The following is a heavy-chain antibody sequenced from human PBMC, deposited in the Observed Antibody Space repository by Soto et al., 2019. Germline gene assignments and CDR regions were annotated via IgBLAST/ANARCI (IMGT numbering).Heavy chain of an antibody. CDR2: IRSKAYGGTT. CDR1: GFTFGDYA. Sequence: PGGSLRLSCTASGFTFGDYAMSWFRQAPGKGLEWVGFIRSKAYGGTTEYAASVKGRFTISRDDSKSIAYLQMNSLKTEDTAVYYCTRDPTCSGGSCQGYDAFDIWGQGTMVTVSS. D-gene: IGHD2-15*01. CDR3: TRDPTCSGGSCQGYDAFDI. V-gene: IGHV3-49*03. J-gene: IGHJ3*02.